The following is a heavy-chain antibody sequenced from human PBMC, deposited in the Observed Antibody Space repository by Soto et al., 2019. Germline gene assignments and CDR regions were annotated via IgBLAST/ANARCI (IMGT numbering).Heavy chain of an antibody. CDR1: GFTFSRYW. CDR2: IKQDGSEI. Sequence: EVQLVESGGGLVQPGGSLRLSCAASGFTFSRYWMSWVRRAPGKGLEWVANIKQDGSEIHYVDSVKGGFTISRDNAKSSLYLQMNSLRVEDTTVYYCVRDFHVFSATTGQYYYYMDVWGKGTTVTVSS. V-gene: IGHV3-7*01. J-gene: IGHJ6*03. D-gene: IGHD2-15*01. CDR3: VRDFHVFSATTGQYYYYMDV.